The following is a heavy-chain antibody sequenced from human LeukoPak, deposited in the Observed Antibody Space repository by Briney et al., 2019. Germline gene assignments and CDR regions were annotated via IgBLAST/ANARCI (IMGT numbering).Heavy chain of an antibody. CDR2: IYGDGTK. V-gene: IGHV3-53*01. CDR3: AELGITMIGGV. D-gene: IGHD3-10*02. J-gene: IGHJ6*04. Sequence: PGGSLRLSCVESGFGVSHGYMSWVRQAPGKGLEWVSLIYGDGTKYYAHSVKGRFTISRDNSKNTLYLQMNSLRAEDTAVYYCAELGITMIGGVWGKGTTVTISS. CDR1: GFGVSHGY.